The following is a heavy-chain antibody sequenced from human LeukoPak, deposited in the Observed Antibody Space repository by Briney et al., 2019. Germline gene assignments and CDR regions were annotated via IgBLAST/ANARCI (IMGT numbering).Heavy chain of an antibody. CDR2: IYYSGST. V-gene: IGHV4-31*03. J-gene: IGHJ4*02. CDR3: ARNPDSDYVDY. Sequence: PSETLSLTCTVSGGSISSGGYYWSWIRQHPGKGLEWIGYIYYSGSTYYNPSLKSRVTISVDTSKNQFSLKLSSVTAADTAVYYCARNPDSDYVDYWGQGTLVTVSS. D-gene: IGHD4-11*01. CDR1: GGSISSGGYY.